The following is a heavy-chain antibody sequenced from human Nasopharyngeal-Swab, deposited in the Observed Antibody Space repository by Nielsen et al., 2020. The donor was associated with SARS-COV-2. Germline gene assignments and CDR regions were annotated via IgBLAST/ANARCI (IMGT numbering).Heavy chain of an antibody. J-gene: IGHJ4*02. Sequence: GGSLRLSCAASGFTFSNAWMSWVRQAPGKGLGRVCRIKSKTDGGTTDYAAPVKGRFTISRDDSKNTLYLQMNSLKTEDTAVYYCVRVGPYCGVDCYSRFFDYWGQGTLVTVSS. V-gene: IGHV3-15*01. CDR1: GFTFSNAW. CDR2: IKSKTDGGTT. D-gene: IGHD2-21*02. CDR3: VRVGPYCGVDCYSRFFDY.